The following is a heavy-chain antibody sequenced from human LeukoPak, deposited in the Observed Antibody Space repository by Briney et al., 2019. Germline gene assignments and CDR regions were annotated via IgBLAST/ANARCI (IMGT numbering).Heavy chain of an antibody. CDR3: AKDLQAATILYYYYYGMDV. V-gene: IGHV3-30*18. Sequence: GRSLRLSCAASGFTFSSYGMHWVSQAPGKWMEWVAVISYDGSNKYYADSVKGRFTISRDNSKNTLYLQMNSLRAEDTAVYYRAKDLQAATILYYYYYGMDVWGQGTTVTVSS. CDR2: ISYDGSNK. CDR1: GFTFSSYG. D-gene: IGHD5-12*01. J-gene: IGHJ6*02.